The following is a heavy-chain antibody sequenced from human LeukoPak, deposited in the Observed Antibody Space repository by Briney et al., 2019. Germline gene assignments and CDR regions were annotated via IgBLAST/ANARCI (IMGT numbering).Heavy chain of an antibody. CDR2: INQSGST. Sequence: SETLSLTSAVYSRSFSGYYLSWSPHPPGKGLECIAPINQSGSTNYNPSLKSRVTISVDTSKNQFSLKLSSVTAAGTAVYYCARYPARRDGYNFRGQRSYYFDYWGQGTLVTVSS. J-gene: IGHJ4*02. V-gene: IGHV4-34*01. CDR3: ARYPARRDGYNFRGQRSYYFDY. CDR1: SRSFSGYY. D-gene: IGHD5-24*01.